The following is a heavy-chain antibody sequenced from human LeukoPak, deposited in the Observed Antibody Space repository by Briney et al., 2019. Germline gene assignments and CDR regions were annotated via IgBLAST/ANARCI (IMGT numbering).Heavy chain of an antibody. V-gene: IGHV3-23*01. CDR3: ARDAHKYYYDSSGYSPYFDY. CDR2: ISDSGDST. D-gene: IGHD3-22*01. CDR1: GFTFNNYA. J-gene: IGHJ4*02. Sequence: GGSLRLSCAASGFTFNNYAMSWVRQAPGKGLEWVSAISDSGDSTYYADSVKGRFTISRDNSKNSLYLQMNSLRDEDTAVYYCARDAHKYYYDSSGYSPYFDYWGQGTLVTVSS.